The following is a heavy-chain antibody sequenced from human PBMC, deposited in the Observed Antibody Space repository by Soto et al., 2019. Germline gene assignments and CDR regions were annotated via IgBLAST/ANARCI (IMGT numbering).Heavy chain of an antibody. V-gene: IGHV3-43*01. J-gene: IGHJ6*02. CDR1: GFIFDDYS. Sequence: EVQLVESGGVVVQPGGSLRLSCAASGFIFDDYSMYWVRQAPGKGLEWVSLLSWDGRHTYYADSVKGRFIISRDNSRKSLYLQMTSLSTADTALYYCAKARRSIFGGMDVWGQETTVTVSS. CDR3: AKARRSIFGGMDV. CDR2: LSWDGRHT. D-gene: IGHD3-3*01.